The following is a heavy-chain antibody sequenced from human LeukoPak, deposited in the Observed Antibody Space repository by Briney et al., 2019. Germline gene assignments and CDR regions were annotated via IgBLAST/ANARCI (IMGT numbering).Heavy chain of an antibody. V-gene: IGHV4-39*01. J-gene: IGHJ6*03. CDR3: ARGYYYYMDV. CDR1: GGSISISSYY. CDR2: IYYSGST. Sequence: SETLSLTCTVSGGSISISSYYWGWIRQPPGKGLEWIGSIYYSGSTYYNPSLKSRVTISVDTSKNQFSLKLSSVTAADTAVYYCARGYYYYMDVWGKGTTVTVSS.